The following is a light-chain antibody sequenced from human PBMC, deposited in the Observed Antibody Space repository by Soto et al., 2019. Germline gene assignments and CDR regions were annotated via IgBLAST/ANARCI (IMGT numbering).Light chain of an antibody. CDR2: AAS. J-gene: IGKJ2*01. Sequence: DILMTQSPSSLSASVGDRITITCRASQSISSLLNWYQQKPGKAPKLLIYAASSLKSGVPSRFSGSGSGTDFTLTINSLQPEDFATYYCLQTSNTLLYTFGQGTKLEIK. V-gene: IGKV1-39*01. CDR3: LQTSNTLLYT. CDR1: QSISSL.